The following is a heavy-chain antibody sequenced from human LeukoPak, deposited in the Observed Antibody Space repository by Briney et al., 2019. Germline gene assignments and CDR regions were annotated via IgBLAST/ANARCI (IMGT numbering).Heavy chain of an antibody. CDR2: IWYDGSNK. V-gene: IGHV3-33*01. CDR1: GFTFSSYG. D-gene: IGHD3-16*01. CDR3: AREQKDYGDYYGMDV. J-gene: IGHJ6*02. Sequence: GGSLRLSCAASGFTFSSYGMHWVRQAPGKGLEWVAVIWYDGSNKYYADSVKGRFTISRDNSKNTLYLQMNSLRAEDTAVYYCAREQKDYGDYYGMDVWGQGTTVTVSS.